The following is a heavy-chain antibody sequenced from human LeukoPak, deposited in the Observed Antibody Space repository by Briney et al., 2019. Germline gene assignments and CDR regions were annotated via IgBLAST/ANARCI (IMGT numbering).Heavy chain of an antibody. J-gene: IGHJ6*03. CDR1: GGSFSGYY. CDR3: ARKFAVVIAPPYYMDV. V-gene: IGHV4-34*01. D-gene: IGHD2-21*01. Sequence: PSETLSLTCAVYGGSFSGYYWSWIRQPPGKGLDWIGEINHSGSTNCNPSLKSRVTISVDTSKNQFSLKLSSVTAADTAVYYCARKFAVVIAPPYYMDVWGKGTTVTVSS. CDR2: INHSGST.